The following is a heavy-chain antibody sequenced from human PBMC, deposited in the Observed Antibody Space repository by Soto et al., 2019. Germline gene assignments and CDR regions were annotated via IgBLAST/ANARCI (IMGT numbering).Heavy chain of an antibody. J-gene: IGHJ4*02. Sequence: QVTLKESGPVLVNPTETLTLTCTVSGFSLSNARMGVSWIRQPPGKALEWLAHIFSNDEKSYSTSLKSRLTISKDTSKSQVVLTMTNMDPVDTATYYCARILRAYGDYATAFDYWGQGTLVTVSS. D-gene: IGHD4-17*01. CDR3: ARILRAYGDYATAFDY. V-gene: IGHV2-26*01. CDR2: IFSNDEK. CDR1: GFSLSNARMG.